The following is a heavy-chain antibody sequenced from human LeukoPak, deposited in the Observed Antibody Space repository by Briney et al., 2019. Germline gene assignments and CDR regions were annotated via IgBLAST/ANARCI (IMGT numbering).Heavy chain of an antibody. J-gene: IGHJ4*02. Sequence: SVKVSCKASGGTFSSYAISWVRQAPGQGLEWMGGIIPIFGTANYAQKFQGRVTITTDESTSAAYMELSSLRSEDTAVYYCARGRILTGTTLYYFDYWGQGTLVTVSS. CDR3: ARGRILTGTTLYYFDY. V-gene: IGHV1-69*05. D-gene: IGHD1-1*01. CDR1: GGTFSSYA. CDR2: IIPIFGTA.